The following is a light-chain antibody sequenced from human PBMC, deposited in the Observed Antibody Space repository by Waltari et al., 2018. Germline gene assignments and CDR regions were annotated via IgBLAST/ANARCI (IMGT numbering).Light chain of an antibody. CDR2: SNT. CDR1: SSNIGSNT. CDR3: AAWDDSLKGYV. J-gene: IGLJ1*01. V-gene: IGLV1-44*01. Sequence: QSVLTQPPSASGTPGQRVTISCSGSSSNIGSNTVTWYQQLPGTAPKLLIYSNTQRPSGVPDRFSGSKSGTSASLAISGLQSEDEADYYCAAWDDSLKGYVFGTGTKVTVL.